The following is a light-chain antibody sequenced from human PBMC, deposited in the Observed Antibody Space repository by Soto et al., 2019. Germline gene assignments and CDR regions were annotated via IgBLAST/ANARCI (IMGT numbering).Light chain of an antibody. J-gene: IGKJ1*01. V-gene: IGKV1-5*03. CDR3: QQYNSYSWT. CDR2: KAS. Sequence: IQMTQSPSSLSASVEDRVIITCRASQSISNHLNWYQQKPGKAPKLLIYKASSLESGVPSRFSGSGSGTEFTLTISSLQPDDFATYYCQQYNSYSWTFGQGTNVDIK. CDR1: QSISNH.